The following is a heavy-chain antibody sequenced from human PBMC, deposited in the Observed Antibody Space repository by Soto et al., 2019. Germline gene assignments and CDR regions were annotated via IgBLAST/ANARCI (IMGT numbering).Heavy chain of an antibody. CDR3: ARGRGRAQPAPAYYFDY. J-gene: IGHJ4*02. D-gene: IGHD2-2*01. CDR1: GGTFSSYA. Sequence: QVQLVQSGAEVKKPGSSVKVSCKASGGTFSSYAISWVRQAPGQGLEWMGGIIPIFGTANYAQKFQGRVTLTADESTSTAYMELSSLRSEDTAVYYCARGRGRAQPAPAYYFDYWGQGTLVTVSS. V-gene: IGHV1-69*12. CDR2: IIPIFGTA.